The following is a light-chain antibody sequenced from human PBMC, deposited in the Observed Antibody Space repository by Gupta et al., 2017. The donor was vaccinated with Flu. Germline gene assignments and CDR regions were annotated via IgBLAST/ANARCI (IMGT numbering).Light chain of an antibody. CDR3: GGWDDSLNGPV. V-gene: IGLV1-44*01. CDR2: SNN. CDR1: ISNIGSNT. J-gene: IGLJ2*01. Sequence: QTVLTQPPSAYGAPGPRLTISCSGSISNIGSNTVNWYQQVPGTAPKVLIYSNNQRPSGVPDRFSGSRSGTSASLAISGLRSEDEADDYCGGWDDSLNGPVFGGGTKLTV.